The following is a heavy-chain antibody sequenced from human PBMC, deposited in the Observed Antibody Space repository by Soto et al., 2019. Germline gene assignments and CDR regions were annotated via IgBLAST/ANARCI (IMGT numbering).Heavy chain of an antibody. V-gene: IGHV4-4*07. J-gene: IGHJ5*01. Sequence: SETLSLTCTVSGGSISSYYWSWIRQPAGKGLEWIGRIYTSGSTNYNPSLKSRVTMSVDTSKNQFSLKLSSVTAADTAVYYCARERGLEWLLKGNWWFDYWGQGTLVTVSS. CDR3: ARERGLEWLLKGNWWFDY. D-gene: IGHD3-3*01. CDR2: IYTSGST. CDR1: GGSISSYY.